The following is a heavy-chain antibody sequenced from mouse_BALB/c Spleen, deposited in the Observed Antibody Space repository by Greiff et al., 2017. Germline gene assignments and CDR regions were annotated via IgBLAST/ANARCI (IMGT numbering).Heavy chain of an antibody. Sequence: VQLQQTGPELVKPGASVKISCKASGYSFTDYIMLWVKQSHGKSLEWIGNINPYYGSTSYNLKFKGKATLTVDKSSSTAYMQLNSLTSEDSAVYYCARHSGLYAMDYWGQGTSVTVSS. CDR3: ARHSGLYAMDY. CDR1: GYSFTDYI. D-gene: IGHD1-3*01. J-gene: IGHJ4*01. V-gene: IGHV1-39*01. CDR2: INPYYGST.